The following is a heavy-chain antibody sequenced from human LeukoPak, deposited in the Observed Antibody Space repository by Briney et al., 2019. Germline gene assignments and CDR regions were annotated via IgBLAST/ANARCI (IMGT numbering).Heavy chain of an antibody. D-gene: IGHD3-3*01. V-gene: IGHV4-59*01. CDR3: AKIKTTFGVVTHAFDI. J-gene: IGHJ3*02. CDR2: IYHQAGT. CDR1: GGYMENIY. Sequence: SETLSLTCTVSGGYMENIYWHWIRQPPGKGLEWIGYIYHQAGTEYNPSLKNRVAISVDTSKDQFSLKLSSVTAADTAVYYCAKIKTTFGVVTHAFDIWGQGTIVTVSP.